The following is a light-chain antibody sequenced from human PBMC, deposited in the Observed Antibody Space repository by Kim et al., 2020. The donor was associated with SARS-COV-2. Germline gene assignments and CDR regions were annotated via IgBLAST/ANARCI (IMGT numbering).Light chain of an antibody. CDR2: DVR. V-gene: IGLV2-14*03. CDR3: SSYTDDSTVI. J-gene: IGLJ2*01. CDR1: SSDVGGYNF. Sequence: GQPITITCTGTSSDVGGYNFISWYQQHPGKAPKLMIYDVRTRPSGVSNRFSGTKSGNTASLPISGLQDEDEADYYCSSYTDDSTVIFGGGTQLTVL.